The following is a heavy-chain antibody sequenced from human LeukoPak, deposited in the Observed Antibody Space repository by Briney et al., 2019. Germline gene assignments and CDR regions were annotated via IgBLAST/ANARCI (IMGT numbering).Heavy chain of an antibody. V-gene: IGHV3-53*01. J-gene: IGHJ3*02. CDR1: GFTVSNSY. Sequence: GGSLRLSCAASGFTVSNSYMSWVRQAPGRVLEFVSIIYTGGSTHYVDSVKGRFTISRDNSKNTLDLQMSSLRAEDTAVYYCVNAQLQGAFDMWGQGTMVTVSS. D-gene: IGHD5-24*01. CDR2: IYTGGST. CDR3: VNAQLQGAFDM.